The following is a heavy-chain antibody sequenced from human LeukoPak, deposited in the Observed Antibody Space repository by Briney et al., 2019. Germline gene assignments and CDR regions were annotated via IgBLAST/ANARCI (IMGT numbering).Heavy chain of an antibody. CDR2: ISGSGGST. V-gene: IGHV3-23*01. D-gene: IGHD3-10*01. J-gene: IGHJ3*02. CDR3: GGSGSGSSGAFDI. CDR1: GFTFSSYA. Sequence: PGGSLRLSCAASGFTFSSYAMSWVRQAPGKGLEWVSAISGSGGSTYYADSVKGRFTISRDNSKNTLYLQMNSLRAEDTAVYYCGGSGSGSSGAFDIWGQGTMVTVSS.